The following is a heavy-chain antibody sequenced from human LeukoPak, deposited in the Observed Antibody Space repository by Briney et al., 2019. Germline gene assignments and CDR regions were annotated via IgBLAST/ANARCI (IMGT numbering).Heavy chain of an antibody. J-gene: IGHJ4*02. CDR2: INHSGST. CDR1: GGSFSGYY. V-gene: IGHV4-34*01. CDR3: ARLVSHY. D-gene: IGHD2-8*02. Sequence: PSETLSLTCAVYGGSFSGYYWSWIRQPPGKGLEWIGEINHSGSTNYNPSLKSRVTISVDTSKNQFSLKLSSVTAADTAVYYCARLVSHYWGQGTLVTVSS.